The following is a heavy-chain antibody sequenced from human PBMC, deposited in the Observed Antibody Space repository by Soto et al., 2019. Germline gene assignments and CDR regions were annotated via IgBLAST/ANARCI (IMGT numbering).Heavy chain of an antibody. CDR3: ARDPSRGSDWARYLDL. CDR2: ISASSSNI. D-gene: IGHD1-26*01. J-gene: IGHJ2*01. V-gene: IGHV3-48*01. CDR1: GFSFSNYA. Sequence: EVQLVESGGGLVQPGGSLRLSCAASGFSFSNYAMDWVRQAPGKGLEWVSYISASSSNIRYADSVKGRFTIYRDNAKSSVYLQMNSLRADDTAVYYCARDPSRGSDWARYLDLWGRSTLVTVSS.